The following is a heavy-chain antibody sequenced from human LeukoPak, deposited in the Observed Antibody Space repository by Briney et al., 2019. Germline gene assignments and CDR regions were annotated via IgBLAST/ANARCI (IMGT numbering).Heavy chain of an antibody. CDR1: GYSFTKYW. CDR3: ARLHRDGYNFLGSYNLDY. D-gene: IGHD5-24*01. Sequence: VESLEISWKGSGYSFTKYWIRLVLQLPGTSLGWMGVIEHGESDNRYSPSFQGQATISDAKSISTAYLQWSSLKASDTAVYYCARLHRDGYNFLGSYNLDYWGQGTLVTVSS. J-gene: IGHJ4*02. V-gene: IGHV5-51*01. CDR2: IEHGESDN.